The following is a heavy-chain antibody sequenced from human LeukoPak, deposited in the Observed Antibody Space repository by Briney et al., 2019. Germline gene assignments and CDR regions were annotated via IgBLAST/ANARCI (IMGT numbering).Heavy chain of an antibody. D-gene: IGHD3-10*01. CDR3: ARGRYYGSGSYYNVLDLDY. CDR2: IYYSGST. Sequence: KPSETLSLTCTVSGGSISSSSYYWGWIRQPPGKGLEWIGSIYYSGSTYYNPSLKSRVTISVDTSKNQFSLKLSSVTAADTAVYYCARGRYYGSGSYYNVLDLDYWGQGTLVTVSS. V-gene: IGHV4-39*07. CDR1: GGSISSSSYY. J-gene: IGHJ4*02.